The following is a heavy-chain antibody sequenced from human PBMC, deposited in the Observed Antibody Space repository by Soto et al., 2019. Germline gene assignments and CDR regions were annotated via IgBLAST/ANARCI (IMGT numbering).Heavy chain of an antibody. Sequence: EVQLVESGGGLVQPGGSVRLSCAASKFTITSYWMHWVRQAPGKGLVWVSRINSDGSSISYADAVKGRFTISRDNAKNTLYLQMNSPRVEDTALHFRSREVNPGYVLRRMNVWGQGTTVTVFS. V-gene: IGHV3-74*01. CDR1: KFTITSYW. D-gene: IGHD3-16*01. J-gene: IGHJ6*02. CDR2: INSDGSSI. CDR3: SREVNPGYVLRRMNV.